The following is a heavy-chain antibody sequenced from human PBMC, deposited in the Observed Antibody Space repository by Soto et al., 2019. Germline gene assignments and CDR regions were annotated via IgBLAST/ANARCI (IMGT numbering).Heavy chain of an antibody. CDR2: INHSGST. J-gene: IGHJ4*02. Sequence: SETLSLTCAVYGGSFSGYYWTWIRQPPGTGLEWIGEINHSGSTNYNPSLKSRVTISVDTSKNQFSLNLNSVTAADTAVYYCVRYYGARVYFDYWGQGSLVTVSS. CDR3: VRYYGARVYFDY. V-gene: IGHV4-34*01. CDR1: GGSFSGYY. D-gene: IGHD4-17*01.